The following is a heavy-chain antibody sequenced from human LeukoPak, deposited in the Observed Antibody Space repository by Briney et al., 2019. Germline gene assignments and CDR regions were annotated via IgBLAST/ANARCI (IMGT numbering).Heavy chain of an antibody. CDR3: AEGALSSYFDF. J-gene: IGHJ4*02. D-gene: IGHD3-10*01. CDR1: GFTFSNYW. Sequence: GGSLRLSCAASGFTFSNYWMHWVRQAPGKGLVWVSRIYTDGSRRSYADSVKGRFTISRDNSNNTLYLQMNSLRAEDTAVYYCAEGALSSYFDFWGLGTLVTVSS. CDR2: IYTDGSRR. V-gene: IGHV3-74*01.